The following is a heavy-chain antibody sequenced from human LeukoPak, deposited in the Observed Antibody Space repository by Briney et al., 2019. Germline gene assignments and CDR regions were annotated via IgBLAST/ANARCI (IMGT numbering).Heavy chain of an antibody. J-gene: IGHJ4*02. D-gene: IGHD6-6*01. CDR1: AFTFANAW. CDR2: IKRKIDGGTT. V-gene: IGHV3-15*01. Sequence: GGSLRLSCAASAFTFANAWMNWVRQAARKWREWVGHIKRKIDGGTTEYGAPVKGRLTIARDDSKNTLYLKMNSLKPEETAVYYGNRILHYRSSSEGYWGQGALVTVSS. CDR3: NRILHYRSSSEGY.